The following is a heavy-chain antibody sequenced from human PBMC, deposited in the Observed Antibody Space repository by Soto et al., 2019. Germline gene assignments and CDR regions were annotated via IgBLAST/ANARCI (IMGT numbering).Heavy chain of an antibody. J-gene: IGHJ4*02. CDR1: GGSISSYY. CDR3: ARDLRGGYFDY. V-gene: IGHV4-59*01. Sequence: QVQLQESGPGLVKPSETLSLTCTVSGGSISSYYWSWIRQPPGKGLEWIGYIYYSGSTNYNPSLKSRVTISVDTSKNQFSLKLSSVTAADTAVYYCARDLRGGYFDYWGQGTLVTVSS. CDR2: IYYSGST. D-gene: IGHD3-16*01.